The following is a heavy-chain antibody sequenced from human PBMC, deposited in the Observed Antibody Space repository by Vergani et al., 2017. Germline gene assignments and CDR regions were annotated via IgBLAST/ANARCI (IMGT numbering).Heavy chain of an antibody. CDR3: SRTRGGWELLRWDRDFDY. Sequence: QVQLVQSGAEVKKPGASVKVSCKASGYTLTSYGISWVRQAPGQGLEWMGWISAYNGNTNYARKLQGRFTMTTDTSTSTAYMALRSLRSDDTAVYYCSRTRGGWELLRWDRDFDYWGQGTLVTVSS. D-gene: IGHD1-26*01. CDR2: ISAYNGNT. V-gene: IGHV1-18*01. CDR1: GYTLTSYG. J-gene: IGHJ4*02.